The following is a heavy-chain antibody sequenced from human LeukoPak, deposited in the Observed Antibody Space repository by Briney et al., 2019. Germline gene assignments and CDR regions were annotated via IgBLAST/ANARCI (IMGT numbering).Heavy chain of an antibody. CDR2: ISGSGGST. D-gene: IGHD3-10*01. Sequence: GGSLRLSCAASGFTFSTYSMNWVRQTPGEGLEWVSAISGSGGSTYYADSVKGRFTISRDNSKNTLYLQMNSLRAEDTAVYYCAKSMVRGVIKTFDYWGQGTLVTVSS. J-gene: IGHJ4*02. CDR1: GFTFSTYS. V-gene: IGHV3-23*01. CDR3: AKSMVRGVIKTFDY.